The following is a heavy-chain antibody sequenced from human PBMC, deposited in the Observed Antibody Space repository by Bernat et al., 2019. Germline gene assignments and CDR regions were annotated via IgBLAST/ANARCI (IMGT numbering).Heavy chain of an antibody. V-gene: IGHV3-23*04. CDR3: ARDVGPTVMVQGVISP. J-gene: IGHJ5*02. D-gene: IGHD3-10*01. CDR2: ISGSGDST. Sequence: EVQLVESGGGFVQSGGSLRLSCAASGFSFSSYAMYWVRQAPGKGLEWVSAISGSGDSTYYADSVKGRFSISRDSSKNTLYLQLNSLRAEDTAIVYCARDVGPTVMVQGVISPWGQGTLVTVSS. CDR1: GFSFSSYA.